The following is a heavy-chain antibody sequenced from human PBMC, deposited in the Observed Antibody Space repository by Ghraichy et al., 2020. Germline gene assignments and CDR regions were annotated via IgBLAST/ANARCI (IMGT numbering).Heavy chain of an antibody. V-gene: IGHV3-74*01. CDR3: ARGSYSSGYPDY. J-gene: IGHJ4*02. CDR2: INSDGSST. D-gene: IGHD3-22*01. Sequence: GGSLRLSCAASGFTFSSYWMHWVRQAPGKGLVWVSRINSDGSSTSYADSVKGRFTISRDNAKNTLYLQMNSLRAEDTAVYYCARGSYSSGYPDYWGQGTLVTVSS. CDR1: GFTFSSYW.